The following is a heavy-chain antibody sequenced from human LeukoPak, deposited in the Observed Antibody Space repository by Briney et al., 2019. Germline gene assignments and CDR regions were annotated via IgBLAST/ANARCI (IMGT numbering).Heavy chain of an antibody. J-gene: IGHJ4*02. CDR2: INHSGST. Sequence: TSETLSLTCAVYGGSFSGYYWSWIRQPPGKGLEWIGEINHSGSTNYNPSLKSRVTISVDTSKNQFSLKLSSVTAADTAVYYCARAYYYDSSGYFTFDYWGQGTLVTVSS. V-gene: IGHV4-34*01. D-gene: IGHD3-22*01. CDR3: ARAYYYDSSGYFTFDY. CDR1: GGSFSGYY.